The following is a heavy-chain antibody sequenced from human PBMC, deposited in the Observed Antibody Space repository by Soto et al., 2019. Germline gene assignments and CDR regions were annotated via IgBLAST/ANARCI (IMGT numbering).Heavy chain of an antibody. Sequence: QVQLQESGPGLVKPSQTLSLTCTVSGGSISSGGYYWSWIRQHPGKGLEWIGYIYYSGSTYYNPSLKSRVTISVDTSKNQFSLKLSSVTAADTAVYYCAREIVLGVVVPAAPAGNWFDPWGQGTLVTVSS. CDR1: GGSISSGGYY. CDR3: AREIVLGVVVPAAPAGNWFDP. J-gene: IGHJ5*02. CDR2: IYYSGST. V-gene: IGHV4-31*03. D-gene: IGHD2-2*01.